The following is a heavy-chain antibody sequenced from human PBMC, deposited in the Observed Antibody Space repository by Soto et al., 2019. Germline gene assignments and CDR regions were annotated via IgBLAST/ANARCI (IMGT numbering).Heavy chain of an antibody. V-gene: IGHV4-61*01. CDR1: GDSVSSGFYY. D-gene: IGHD2-2*02. CDR3: ARADTDIVVVPAAIGAFDI. Sequence: SETLSLSCTVSGDSVSSGFYYWGWVRQPPGKGLEGIGYIYYSGSTNYNPSLERRVTISLDTSKNQFSLKLSSVTAADTAVYYCARADTDIVVVPAAIGAFDIWGQGTMVTVSS. CDR2: IYYSGST. J-gene: IGHJ3*02.